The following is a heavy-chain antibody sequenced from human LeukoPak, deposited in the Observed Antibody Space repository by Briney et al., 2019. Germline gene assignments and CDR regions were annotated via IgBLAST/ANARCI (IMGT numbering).Heavy chain of an antibody. CDR3: AKGRDGSGTRNPYDY. Sequence: GGSLRLSCAASGFTFSSYGMHWVRQAPGKGLEWVAFIRYDGSNKYYADSVKGRFTISRDNSKNTLYLQMNSLRAEDTAVYYCAKGRDGSGTRNPYDYWGQGTLVTVSS. V-gene: IGHV3-30*02. D-gene: IGHD3-10*01. CDR2: IRYDGSNK. CDR1: GFTFSSYG. J-gene: IGHJ4*02.